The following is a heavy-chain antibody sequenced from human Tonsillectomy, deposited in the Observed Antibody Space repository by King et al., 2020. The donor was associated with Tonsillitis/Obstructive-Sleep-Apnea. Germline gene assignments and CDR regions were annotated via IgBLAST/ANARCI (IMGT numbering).Heavy chain of an antibody. J-gene: IGHJ4*02. V-gene: IGHV3-23*04. D-gene: IGHD3-3*01. CDR1: GFTFSNYA. CDR3: AKGYSDFWSGYYIDY. Sequence: VQLVESGGGLVQPGGSLRLYCAASGFTFSNYAMSWVRQAPGKGLEWVSAISGSGGSTFYADSVKGRFTISRDNSKNTLYLQMNSLRAEDTAIYYCAKGYSDFWSGYYIDYWGQGTLVTVSS. CDR2: ISGSGGST.